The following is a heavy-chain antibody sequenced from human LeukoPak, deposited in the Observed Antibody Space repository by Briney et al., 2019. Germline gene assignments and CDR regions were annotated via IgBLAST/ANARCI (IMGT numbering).Heavy chain of an antibody. D-gene: IGHD5-24*01. V-gene: IGHV3-43D*03. J-gene: IGHJ4*02. CDR2: ISWDGGST. CDR1: GFTFDDYA. CDR3: AKDSGGDGYNHFDY. Sequence: GGSLRLSCAASGFTFDDYAMHWVRQAPGKGLEWVSLISWDGGSTYYADSVKGRFTISRDNSKNSLYLQMNSLRAEDTALYYCAKDSGGDGYNHFDYWGQGTLVTVSS.